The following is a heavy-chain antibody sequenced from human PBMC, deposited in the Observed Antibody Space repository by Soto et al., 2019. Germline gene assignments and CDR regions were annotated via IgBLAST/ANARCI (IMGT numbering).Heavy chain of an antibody. V-gene: IGHV3-73*02. J-gene: IGHJ4*02. CDR2: IRSKANSYAT. CDR1: GFTFSGSA. CDR3: TSRLDTAMVYFDY. D-gene: IGHD5-18*01. Sequence: EVQLVESGGGLVQPGGSLKLSCAASGFTFSGSAMHWVRQASGKGREWVGRIRSKANSYATAYAASVKGRFTISRDDSKNTAYLQMNSLKTEDTAVYYCTSRLDTAMVYFDYWGQGTLVTVSS.